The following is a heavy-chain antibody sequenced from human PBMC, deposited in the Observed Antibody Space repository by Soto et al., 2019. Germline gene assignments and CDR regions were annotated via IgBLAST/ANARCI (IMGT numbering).Heavy chain of an antibody. D-gene: IGHD3-3*01. J-gene: IGHJ6*02. CDR1: GFTFSNYA. Sequence: PGGSLRLSCAASGFTFSNYAMSWVRQAPGKGLEWVSGVGGSGDSTYYADSVKGRFTISRDNSNNALYLQMNSLRAEDTAVYYCAKGPGDFGYYSYYGMDVWGQGTTVTVSS. V-gene: IGHV3-23*01. CDR3: AKGPGDFGYYSYYGMDV. CDR2: VGGSGDST.